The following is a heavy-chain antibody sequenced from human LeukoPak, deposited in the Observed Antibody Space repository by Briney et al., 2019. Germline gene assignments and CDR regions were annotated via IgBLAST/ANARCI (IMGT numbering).Heavy chain of an antibody. Sequence: PGGSLRLSCAASGFTFSSYAMTWVRQAPGKGLEWVSVISGRGGSTYYADSVKGRFTISRDDPKNTLYLQMNSLRADDTALYYCARDYCSGGSCYLFDYWGRGTLVTVSS. CDR1: GFTFSSYA. CDR3: ARDYCSGGSCYLFDY. CDR2: ISGRGGST. D-gene: IGHD2-15*01. V-gene: IGHV3-23*01. J-gene: IGHJ4*02.